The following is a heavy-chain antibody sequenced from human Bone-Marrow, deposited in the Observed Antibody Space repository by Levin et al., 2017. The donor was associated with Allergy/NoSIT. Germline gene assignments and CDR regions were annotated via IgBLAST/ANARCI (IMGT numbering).Heavy chain of an antibody. Sequence: GGSLRLSCAASGFRFSDYVMNWVRQAPGKGLEWVSVISGSGDKSYYADSVKGRFTISRDSSKNTVYLQMNSLSAEDTAIYYCVRTPGALVVTPYFDYWGQGTLVTVSS. CDR2: ISGSGDKS. J-gene: IGHJ4*02. V-gene: IGHV3-23*01. CDR3: VRTPGALVVTPYFDY. D-gene: IGHD2-21*01. CDR1: GFRFSDYV.